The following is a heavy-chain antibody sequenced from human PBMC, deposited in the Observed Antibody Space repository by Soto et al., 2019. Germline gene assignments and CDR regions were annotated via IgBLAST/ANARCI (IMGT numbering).Heavy chain of an antibody. CDR1: GGSISSSHW. D-gene: IGHD4-17*01. CDR2: IFHSGST. V-gene: IGHV4-4*02. Sequence: QVQLQESGPGLVKPSGTLSLTCAVSGGSISSSHWWSWVRQPPGKGLEWIGEIFHSGSTNYNPSLESRVTMSVDKSKNQFSLNLASVTAADTAVYYCAREDGDYSPSYYYYYGMDVWGQGTTATVSS. J-gene: IGHJ6*02. CDR3: AREDGDYSPSYYYYYGMDV.